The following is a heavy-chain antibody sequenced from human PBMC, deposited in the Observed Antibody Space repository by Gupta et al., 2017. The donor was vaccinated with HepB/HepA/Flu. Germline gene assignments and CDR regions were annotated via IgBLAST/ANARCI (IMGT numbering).Heavy chain of an antibody. V-gene: IGHV6-1*01. Sequence: QVQLQQSGPGLVKPSQTLSLTCVISGDIVSSNSAAWNWIRQSPSRGLEWLGRAYYRSKWYNDYAVAVKSRITINPDTSKNQFSLQLNSVNPEDTAVYYCARGDRGASIYVFDPWGQGTLVTASS. CDR3: ARGDRGASIYVFDP. CDR1: GDIVSSNSAA. D-gene: IGHD2/OR15-2a*01. J-gene: IGHJ5*02. CDR2: AYYRSKWYN.